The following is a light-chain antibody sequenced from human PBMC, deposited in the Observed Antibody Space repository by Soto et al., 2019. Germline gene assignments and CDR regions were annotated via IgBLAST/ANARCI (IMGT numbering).Light chain of an antibody. CDR1: QSVSSN. CDR2: GAS. J-gene: IGKJ2*02. V-gene: IGKV3D-15*01. CDR3: QQYNNWPPGT. Sequence: EIVMTQSPATLSVSPGERATLSCRASQSVSSNLAWYQQKPGQAPGLLIYGASTRATGIPARFSGSGSGTEFTLTISSLQSEDFAVYYCQQYNNWPPGTFGQGTKLEI.